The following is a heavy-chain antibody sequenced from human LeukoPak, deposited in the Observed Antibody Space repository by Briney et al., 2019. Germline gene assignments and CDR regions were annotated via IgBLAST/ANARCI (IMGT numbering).Heavy chain of an antibody. J-gene: IGHJ4*02. Sequence: PGGPLRLSCAASGFTFSSYAMSWVRQAPGKGLEWDSSIGGSGGSAYYADSVKGRFTISRDNSKNTLYLQMNSLRAEDTAVYYCVAAAGVLVTLDYWGQGTLVTVSS. CDR1: GFTFSSYA. CDR3: VAAAGVLVTLDY. D-gene: IGHD6-13*01. CDR2: IGGSGGSA. V-gene: IGHV3-23*01.